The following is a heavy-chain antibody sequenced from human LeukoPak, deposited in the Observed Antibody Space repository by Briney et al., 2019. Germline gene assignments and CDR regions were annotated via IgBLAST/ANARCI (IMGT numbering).Heavy chain of an antibody. CDR2: INPNSGGT. CDR3: ARLDSSGWYFSLDY. CDR1: GYTLTGYY. Sequence: GASVKVSCKASGYTLTGYYMHWVRQAPGQGLEWMGWINPNSGGTNYAQKFQGRVTMTRDTSISTAYMELSRLRSDDTAVYYCARLDSSGWYFSLDYWGQGTLVTVSS. J-gene: IGHJ4*02. V-gene: IGHV1-2*02. D-gene: IGHD6-19*01.